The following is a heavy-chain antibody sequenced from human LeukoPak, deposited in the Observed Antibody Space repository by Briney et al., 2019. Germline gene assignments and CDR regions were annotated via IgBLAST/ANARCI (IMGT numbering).Heavy chain of an antibody. Sequence: ASVKVSCKASGYTFAAYYMHWVRQAPGQGLEWMGWINPNSGGTNYAQKFQGRVTMTRDTSISTAYMELSRLRSDDTAVYYRARDREADAFDIWGQGTMVTVSS. V-gene: IGHV1-2*02. CDR1: GYTFAAYY. J-gene: IGHJ3*02. CDR3: ARDREADAFDI. CDR2: INPNSGGT.